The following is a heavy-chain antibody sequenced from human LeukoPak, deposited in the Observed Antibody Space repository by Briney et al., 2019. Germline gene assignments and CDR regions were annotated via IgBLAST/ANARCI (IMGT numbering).Heavy chain of an antibody. CDR3: IRDYCSSTSCPIKFDY. D-gene: IGHD2-2*01. J-gene: IGHJ4*02. CDR1: GFTFSGYA. Sequence: GGSLRLSCTASGFTFSGYAMSWVRQAPGKGLEWVSFIRSKAYGGATEYAASVKGRFTVSRDDSKSIAYLQMNSLKTEDTAVYYCIRDYCSSTSCPIKFDYWGQGTLVTVSS. CDR2: IRSKAYGGAT. V-gene: IGHV3-49*04.